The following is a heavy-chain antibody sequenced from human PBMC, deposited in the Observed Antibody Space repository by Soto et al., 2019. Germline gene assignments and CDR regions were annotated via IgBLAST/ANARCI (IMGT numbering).Heavy chain of an antibody. D-gene: IGHD5-18*01. CDR3: ARDVAMVNFDC. Sequence: EVQLVESGGGLVQPGGSLRLSCAASGFTFSSYEMNWVRQAPGKGLEWVSYISSSGSTIYYAYSVKGRFTISRDNAKNSLYLQMNSLRSEDTAVYYCARDVAMVNFDCWGQGTLVTVSS. J-gene: IGHJ4*02. V-gene: IGHV3-48*03. CDR2: ISSSGSTI. CDR1: GFTFSSYE.